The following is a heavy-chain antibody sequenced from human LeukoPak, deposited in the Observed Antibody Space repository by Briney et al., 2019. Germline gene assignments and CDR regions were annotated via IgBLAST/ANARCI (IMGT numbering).Heavy chain of an antibody. CDR2: ISNDGNK. J-gene: IGHJ4*02. Sequence: TGGSLRLSCAASGFTFSTYSMHWVRQAPGKGLDWVVVISNDGNKYYADSVKGRFTISRDNSKNTLYLQMNSLRAEDTAVYYCSTEAIVTITGFDSWGKGTLVTVSS. CDR1: GFTFSTYS. V-gene: IGHV3-30*04. CDR3: STEAIVTITGFDS. D-gene: IGHD1-26*01.